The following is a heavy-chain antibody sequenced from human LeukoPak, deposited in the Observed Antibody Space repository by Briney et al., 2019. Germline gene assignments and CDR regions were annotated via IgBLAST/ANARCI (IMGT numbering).Heavy chain of an antibody. Sequence: SETLSLTCAVYGGSFSGYYWSWIRQPPGKGLEWIGEINHSGSTNYNPSLKSRVTISVDTSKNQFSLKLSSVTAADTAVYYCAGGPTVVTPVGYWFDPWGQGTLVTVSS. V-gene: IGHV4-34*01. CDR3: AGGPTVVTPVGYWFDP. J-gene: IGHJ5*02. D-gene: IGHD4-23*01. CDR2: INHSGST. CDR1: GGSFSGYY.